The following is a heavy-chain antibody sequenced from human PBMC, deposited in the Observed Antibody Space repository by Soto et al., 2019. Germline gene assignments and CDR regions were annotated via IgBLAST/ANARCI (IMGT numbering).Heavy chain of an antibody. CDR1: GFTFSSYD. CDR3: AMVSDYGDSDWYFDL. D-gene: IGHD4-17*01. V-gene: IGHV3-13*01. CDR2: IGTAGDT. J-gene: IGHJ2*01. Sequence: EVQLVESGGGLVQPGGSLRLSCAASGFTFSSYDMHWVRQATGKDLEWVSAIGTAGDTYYQGSVKGRFTISRENAKNSLYLQMNSLRAEDTAVYYCAMVSDYGDSDWYFDLWGRGTLVSVSS.